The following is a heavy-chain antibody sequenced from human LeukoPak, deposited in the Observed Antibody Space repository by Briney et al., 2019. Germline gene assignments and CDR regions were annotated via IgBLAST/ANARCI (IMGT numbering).Heavy chain of an antibody. CDR2: IYYRGDT. CDR3: AREKQWLASGWFDP. D-gene: IGHD6-19*01. J-gene: IGHJ5*02. V-gene: IGHV4-59*01. CDR1: GGSISSYY. Sequence: NPSETLSLTCTVSGGSISSYYWSWIRQPPGKGLEWIGYIYYRGDTSYNPSLKSRVTMSADSSKKQFSLKLSSVTAADTAVYYCAREKQWLASGWFDPWGQGTLVTVSS.